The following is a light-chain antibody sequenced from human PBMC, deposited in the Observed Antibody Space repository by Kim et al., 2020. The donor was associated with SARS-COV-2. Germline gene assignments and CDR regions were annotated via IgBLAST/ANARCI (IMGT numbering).Light chain of an antibody. CDR1: SLRSYY. Sequence: SSELTQDPAVSVALGQTVRITCQGDSLRSYYATWYQQKPGHAPILVIYGKNNRPSGIPDRFSGSSSGNTASLTITGTQAGDEADYYCNSRDSNDNVVFCG. CDR2: GKN. CDR3: NSRDSNDNVV. V-gene: IGLV3-19*01. J-gene: IGLJ2*01.